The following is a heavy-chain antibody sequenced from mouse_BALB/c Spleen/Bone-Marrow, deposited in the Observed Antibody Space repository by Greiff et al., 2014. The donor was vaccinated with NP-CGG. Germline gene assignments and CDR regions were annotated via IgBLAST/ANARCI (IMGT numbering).Heavy chain of an antibody. CDR2: IYPGDGDT. D-gene: IGHD1-1*01. J-gene: IGHJ4*01. CDR1: GYTFTSYW. Sequence: QVHVKQSGAELARPGASVKLSCKASGYTFTSYWMQWVKQRPGQGLEWIGAIYPGDGDTRYTQKFKGKATLTADKSSSTAYMQLSLASEDSAVYYCARSSPYAMDYWGQGTSVTVSS. V-gene: IGHV1-87*01. CDR3: ARSSPYAMDY.